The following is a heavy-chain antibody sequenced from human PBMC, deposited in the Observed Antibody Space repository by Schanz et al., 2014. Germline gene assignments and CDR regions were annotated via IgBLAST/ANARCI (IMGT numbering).Heavy chain of an antibody. CDR2: INPNTGGT. J-gene: IGHJ6*02. Sequence: QEQLVQSGAEVKTPGDSVKVSCKASGYSIGGYYMHWVRQAPGVGPEWMGRINPNTGGTQYAQKFEGSVTMNTAKSISPVYMELSRLRSDDTAVYYCARVRSEDYGGMDVWGQGTTVTVSS. CDR1: GYSIGGYY. CDR3: ARVRSEDYGGMDV. V-gene: IGHV1-2*06.